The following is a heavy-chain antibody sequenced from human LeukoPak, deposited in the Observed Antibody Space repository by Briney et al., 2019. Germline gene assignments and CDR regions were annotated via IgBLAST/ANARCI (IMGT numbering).Heavy chain of an antibody. D-gene: IGHD3-3*01. CDR3: ARVHDFWSGLFDY. Sequence: GASVKVSCKASGYTFTSYYIHWVRQAPGQGLEWMGIINPLDGSTTYAHKFQDRATMTRDTSTSTVYMELSSLRSEDTAVYYCARVHDFWSGLFDYWGQGTLVTVSS. CDR1: GYTFTSYY. V-gene: IGHV1-46*01. CDR2: INPLDGST. J-gene: IGHJ4*02.